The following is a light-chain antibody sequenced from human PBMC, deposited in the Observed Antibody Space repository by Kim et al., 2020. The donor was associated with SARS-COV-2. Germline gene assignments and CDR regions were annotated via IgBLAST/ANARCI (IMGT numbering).Light chain of an antibody. J-gene: IGKJ1*01. V-gene: IGKV1-39*01. Sequence: ASVGDTVTITCRASQSISSYLNWYQQKPGKAPKLLIYAASSLQSGVPSRFSRSGSGTDFTLTISSLLPEDFATYYCQRIYSSPRTFAQGTRLDIK. CDR2: AAS. CDR3: QRIYSSPRT. CDR1: QSISSY.